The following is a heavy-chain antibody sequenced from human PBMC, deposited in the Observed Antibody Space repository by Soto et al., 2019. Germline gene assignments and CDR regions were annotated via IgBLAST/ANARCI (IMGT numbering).Heavy chain of an antibody. D-gene: IGHD2-15*01. CDR3: AKWVEGYCSGGSCYEGAFDI. CDR1: GFTFSSYS. Sequence: GGSLRLSCAASGFTFSSYSMNWVRQAPGKGLEWVSAISGSGGSTYYADSVKGRFTISRDNSKNTLYLQMNSLRAEDTAVYYCAKWVEGYCSGGSCYEGAFDIWGQGTMVTVSS. CDR2: ISGSGGST. J-gene: IGHJ3*02. V-gene: IGHV3-23*01.